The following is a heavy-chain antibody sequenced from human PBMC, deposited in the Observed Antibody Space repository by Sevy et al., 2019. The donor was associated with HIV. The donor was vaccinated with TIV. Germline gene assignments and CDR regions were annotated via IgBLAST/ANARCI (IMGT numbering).Heavy chain of an antibody. CDR1: GFTFSDYY. CDR3: ARGAYYDFWSGPYGMDV. V-gene: IGHV3-11*06. CDR2: ISSSSSYT. D-gene: IGHD3-3*01. Sequence: GGSLRLSCAASGFTFSDYYMSWIRQAPGKGLEWVSYISSSSSYTNYADSVKGRFTISRDNAKNSLYLQMNSLRAEDTAVYYCARGAYYDFWSGPYGMDVCGQGTTVTVSS. J-gene: IGHJ6*02.